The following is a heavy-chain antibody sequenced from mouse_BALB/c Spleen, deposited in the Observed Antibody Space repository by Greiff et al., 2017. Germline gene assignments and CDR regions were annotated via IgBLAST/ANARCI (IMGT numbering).Heavy chain of an antibody. V-gene: IGHV1S29*02. CDR1: GYTFTDYN. D-gene: IGHD3-3*01. CDR3: AREGWAAWFAY. CDR2: IYPYNGGT. Sequence: EVKLQESGPELVKPGASVKISCKASGYTFTDYNMHWVKQSHGKSLEWIGYIYPYNGGTGYNQKFKSKATLTVDNSSSTAYMELRSLTSEDSAVYYCAREGWAAWFAYWGQGTLVTVSA. J-gene: IGHJ3*01.